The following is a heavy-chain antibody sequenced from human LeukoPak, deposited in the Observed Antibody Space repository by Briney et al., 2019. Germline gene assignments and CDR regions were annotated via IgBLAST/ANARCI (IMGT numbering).Heavy chain of an antibody. CDR1: GFAFSTYG. CDR3: AKTGSSSWGYFDY. V-gene: IGHV3-30*02. J-gene: IGHJ4*02. CDR2: IRNDGTIK. Sequence: GGSLRLSCAASGFAFSTYGMHWVRQAPGKGLEWVAFIRNDGTIKYYADSVKGRFTISRDNSKNTLYLQMNSLRAEDTAVYYCAKTGSSSWGYFDYWGQGTLVTVSS. D-gene: IGHD6-13*01.